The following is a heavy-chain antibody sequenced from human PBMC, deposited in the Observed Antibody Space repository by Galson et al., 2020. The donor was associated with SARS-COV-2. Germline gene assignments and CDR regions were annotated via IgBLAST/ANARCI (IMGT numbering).Heavy chain of an antibody. V-gene: IGHV3-30-3*01. CDR3: ARDRGYCSGDSCYSSLHAYSYMDV. D-gene: IGHD2-15*01. CDR1: GFTFSNSA. CDR2: ISYDGTNK. Sequence: GESLKISCAASGFTFSNSAIHWVRQAPGKGLEWVTVISYDGTNKYYADSVKGRFTISRDNSKNTLFLQMNSLRAEDTAVYFCARDRGYCSGDSCYSSLHAYSYMDVWGKGTTVSVSS. J-gene: IGHJ6*03.